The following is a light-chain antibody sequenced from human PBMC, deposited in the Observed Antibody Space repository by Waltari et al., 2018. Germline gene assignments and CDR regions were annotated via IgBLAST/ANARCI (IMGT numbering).Light chain of an antibody. J-gene: IGKJ5*01. CDR1: QSASSY. CDR3: QHRSNWPPT. V-gene: IGKV3-11*01. CDR2: DSS. Sequence: EIVLTQSPATLSLSPGERATLSCRASQSASSYLAWYQQKPGQAPRLLIYDSSNRATGIPARFSGIGSGTDFTLTISSLDPEDFAVYYCQHRSNWPPTFGQGTRLEIK.